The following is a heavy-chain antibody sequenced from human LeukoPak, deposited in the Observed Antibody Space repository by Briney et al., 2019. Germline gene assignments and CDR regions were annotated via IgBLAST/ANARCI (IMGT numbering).Heavy chain of an antibody. J-gene: IGHJ6*02. Sequence: GGSLKISCKGSGYSFATYWIGWVRQMTGKGLEWMGIIYPGDSDTRYSPSFQGQVTISADKSISTAYLQWSSLKASDTAMYYCARRVSSSFAYGMDVWGQGTTVTVSS. V-gene: IGHV5-51*01. D-gene: IGHD6-6*01. CDR2: IYPGDSDT. CDR1: GYSFATYW. CDR3: ARRVSSSFAYGMDV.